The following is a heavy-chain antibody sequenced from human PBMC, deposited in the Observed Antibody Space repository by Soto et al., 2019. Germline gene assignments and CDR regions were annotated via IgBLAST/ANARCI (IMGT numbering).Heavy chain of an antibody. V-gene: IGHV2-5*01. CDR2: IYWTDDK. D-gene: IGHD3-10*01. CDR1: GFSLSTSGMG. CDR3: SHRKSSYYGSENTYYYGMDV. J-gene: IGHJ6*02. Sequence: QITLKESGPTLVKPTQTLTLTCTFSGFSLSTSGMGVAWIRQPPEKALEWLAVIYWTDDKRYSPSLKSRITIAKDTCKDQVVLTMTDMDPVDTATYYCSHRKSSYYGSENTYYYGMDVWGQGTTVTVSS.